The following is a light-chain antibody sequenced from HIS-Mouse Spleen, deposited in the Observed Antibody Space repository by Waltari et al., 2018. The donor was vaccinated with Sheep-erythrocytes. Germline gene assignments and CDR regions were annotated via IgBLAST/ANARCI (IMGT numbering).Light chain of an antibody. CDR2: DAS. J-gene: IGKJ4*01. CDR1: QDISNY. V-gene: IGKV1-33*01. CDR3: QQYDNLLT. Sequence: DIQMTQSPSSLSASVGDRVTITCQASQDISNYLNWYQQKPGKAPKLLIYDASNLETGVPSRFSGSGSGTDFTFTISSLRPEDIATYYCQQYDNLLTFGGGTK.